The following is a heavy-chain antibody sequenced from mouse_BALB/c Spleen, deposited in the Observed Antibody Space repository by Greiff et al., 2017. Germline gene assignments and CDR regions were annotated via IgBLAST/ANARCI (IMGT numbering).Heavy chain of an antibody. CDR2: ISYSGST. V-gene: IGHV3-8*02. CDR3: ARSAYYGKPSGFAY. Sequence: EVQLQVSGPSLVKPSQTLSLTCSVTGDSITSGYWNWIRKFPGNKLEYMGYISYSGSTYYNPSLKSRISITRDTSKNQYYLQLNSVTTEDTATYYCARSAYYGKPSGFAYWGQGTLVTVSA. D-gene: IGHD2-10*01. CDR1: GDSITSGY. J-gene: IGHJ3*01.